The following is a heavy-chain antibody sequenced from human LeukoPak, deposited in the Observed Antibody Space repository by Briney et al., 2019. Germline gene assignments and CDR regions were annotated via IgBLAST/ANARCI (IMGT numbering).Heavy chain of an antibody. J-gene: IGHJ2*01. CDR1: GFTFRSYS. D-gene: IGHD2-2*01. Sequence: GGSLRLSCAASGFTFRSYSMNWVRQAPGEGLEWVSSISSSSSYIYYADSVKGRFTISRYNAKNTLYLQMNSLRAEDTAVYYCARDGIVVVPAAMPLGYFDLWGRGTLVTVSS. V-gene: IGHV3-21*01. CDR3: ARDGIVVVPAAMPLGYFDL. CDR2: ISSSSSYI.